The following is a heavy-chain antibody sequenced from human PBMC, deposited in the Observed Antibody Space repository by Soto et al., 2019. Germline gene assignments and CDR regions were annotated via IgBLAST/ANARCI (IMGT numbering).Heavy chain of an antibody. CDR1: GFTFSNYW. CDR3: ARAPLGSGSKGYFDY. CDR2: IKQDGSEK. J-gene: IGHJ4*02. Sequence: AGGSLRLSCAASGFTFSNYWMSWVRQAPGKGLEWVANIKQDGSEKYYVDSVKGRFTISRDNAKNSLYLLMNSLTAADTAVYYCARAPLGSGSKGYFDYWGKGTLVTVSS. D-gene: IGHD6-19*01. V-gene: IGHV3-7*02.